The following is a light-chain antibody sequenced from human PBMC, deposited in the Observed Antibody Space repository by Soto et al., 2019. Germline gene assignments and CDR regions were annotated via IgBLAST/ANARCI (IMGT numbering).Light chain of an antibody. Sequence: EVVMTQSPATLSVSPGERATLSCRASESVSSNLAWYQQRPGQAPRLVIYGASTRATGIPARFSGSGSGTEFTLTISSLQSEDFAVYYCQQYTNWRTFGQGTKVDI. CDR3: QQYTNWRT. J-gene: IGKJ1*01. CDR2: GAS. V-gene: IGKV3-15*01. CDR1: ESVSSN.